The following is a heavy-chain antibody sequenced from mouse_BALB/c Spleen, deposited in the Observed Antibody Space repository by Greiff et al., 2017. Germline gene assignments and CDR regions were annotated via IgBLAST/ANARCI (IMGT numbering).Heavy chain of an antibody. CDR2: ISSGGST. V-gene: IGHV5-6-5*01. CDR3: ARGGASAYGSFDY. Sequence: VHLVESGGGLVKPGGSLQLSCAASGFTFSSYAMSWVRQTPEKRLEWVASISSGGSTYYPDSVKGRFTISRDNARNILYLQMSSLMSEDTAMYYCARGGASAYGSFDYWGQGTTLTVSS. J-gene: IGHJ2*01. D-gene: IGHD1-1*01. CDR1: GFTFSSYA.